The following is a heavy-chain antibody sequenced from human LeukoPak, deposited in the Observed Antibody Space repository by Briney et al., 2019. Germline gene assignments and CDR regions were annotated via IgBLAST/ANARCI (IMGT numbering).Heavy chain of an antibody. J-gene: IGHJ3*02. CDR3: ARLTDGLVPADNDAFDI. CDR1: GYIFTSYW. D-gene: IGHD2-2*01. CDR2: IYPSDSYT. Sequence: GESLRISCKGSGYIFTSYWISWVRQMPGKGLEWMGRIYPSDSYTNYSPSFQRHITISADKSISTAYLQWSSLKASDTAMYYCARLTDGLVPADNDAFDIWGQGTMVTVSS. V-gene: IGHV5-10-1*01.